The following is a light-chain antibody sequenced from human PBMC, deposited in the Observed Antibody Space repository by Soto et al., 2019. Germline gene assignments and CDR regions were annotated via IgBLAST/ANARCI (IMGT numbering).Light chain of an antibody. J-gene: IGLJ1*01. CDR3: NSYTTSITFV. CDR2: DVS. CDR1: SSDIGTYNY. Sequence: QSVLPQPASVSGCPGQSITICCTGASSDIGTYNYVSWYQQHPGKAPKLMIYDVSNRPSGVSNRFSGSKSGSTASLTISGLQAEDEAYYYCNSYTTSITFVFGTGTKVTVL. V-gene: IGLV2-14*01.